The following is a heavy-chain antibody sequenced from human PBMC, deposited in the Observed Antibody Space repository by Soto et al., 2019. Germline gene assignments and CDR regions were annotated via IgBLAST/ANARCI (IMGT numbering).Heavy chain of an antibody. D-gene: IGHD2-21*02. CDR1: GGSISSGGYS. V-gene: IGHV4-30-2*01. Sequence: QLQLQESGSGLVKTSQTLSLTCAVSGGSISSGGYSWSWIRQPPGKGLEWIGYIYHSGSTYYNPSLKSRVTISVDRSKNQFSLKLSSVTAADTAVYYCARAGDLAYCGGDCLIRFDPWGQGTLVTVSS. J-gene: IGHJ5*02. CDR3: ARAGDLAYCGGDCLIRFDP. CDR2: IYHSGST.